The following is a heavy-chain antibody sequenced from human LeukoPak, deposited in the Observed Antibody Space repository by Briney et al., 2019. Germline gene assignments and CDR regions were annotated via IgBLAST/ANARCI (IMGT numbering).Heavy chain of an antibody. Sequence: PSETLSPTCTVSGDSISSSSYYWGWVRQPPGKGLEWIGSIYYSGSTYYNPSLKSRVTISVDTSKNQFSLKLSSVTAADTAVYYCARTYVDQNWFDPWGQGTLVTVSS. J-gene: IGHJ5*02. CDR2: IYYSGST. CDR3: ARTYVDQNWFDP. D-gene: IGHD3-16*01. V-gene: IGHV4-39*01. CDR1: GDSISSSSYY.